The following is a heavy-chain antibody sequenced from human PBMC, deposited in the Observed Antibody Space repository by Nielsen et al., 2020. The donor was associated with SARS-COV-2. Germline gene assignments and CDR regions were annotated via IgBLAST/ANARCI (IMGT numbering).Heavy chain of an antibody. V-gene: IGHV4-59*01. D-gene: IGHD3-3*01. CDR3: ARGGAVIIAPRFDY. J-gene: IGHJ4*02. CDR2: IYSSGRT. CDR1: GGSINSYY. Sequence: ETLSLTCTVSGGSINSYYWNWIRQPPGKGLEWIGYIYSSGRTNDNPSLKSRVTISVDTSKNQFSLKLSSVTAADTAVYYCARGGAVIIAPRFDYWGQGSLVTVSS.